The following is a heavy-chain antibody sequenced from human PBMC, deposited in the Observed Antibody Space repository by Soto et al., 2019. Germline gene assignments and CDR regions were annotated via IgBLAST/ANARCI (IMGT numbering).Heavy chain of an antibody. CDR3: ARQGSSGWAPFDY. Sequence: QLQLQESGPGLVKPSETLSLTCTVSGGSISSSSYYWGWIRQPPGKGLEWIGSIYYSGSTYYNPSLKSRVTISVDTSKNQFSLKLSSVTAADTAVYYCARQGSSGWAPFDYWGQGTLVTVSS. CDR2: IYYSGST. V-gene: IGHV4-39*01. CDR1: GGSISSSSYY. D-gene: IGHD6-19*01. J-gene: IGHJ4*02.